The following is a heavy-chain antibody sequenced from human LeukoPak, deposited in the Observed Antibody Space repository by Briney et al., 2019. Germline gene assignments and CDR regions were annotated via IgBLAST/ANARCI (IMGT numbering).Heavy chain of an antibody. CDR3: ARAATADPYSYYYGLDV. J-gene: IGHJ6*02. V-gene: IGHV3-21*01. CDR2: ISSSSSYI. Sequence: GGSLRLSCAASGFTFSSYSMNWVRQAPGKGLEWVSSISSSSSYIYYADSVKGRFTISRDNAKTSLYLQMNSLRAEDTAVYYCARAATADPYSYYYGLDVWGQGTTVTVSS. D-gene: IGHD1-26*01. CDR1: GFTFSSYS.